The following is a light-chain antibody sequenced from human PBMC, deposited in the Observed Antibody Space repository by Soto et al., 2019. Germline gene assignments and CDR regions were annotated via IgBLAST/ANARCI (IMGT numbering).Light chain of an antibody. CDR2: DAS. CDR3: QQLSSYPLT. CDR1: QTVRNKY. Sequence: EFVLTQYPGNLSLSPGERATLSCRASQTVRNKYLAWYQQKPGQAPRLLIYDASSRATGIPDRFSGVGSGTDFTLTISRLETEDFAVYYCQQLSSYPLTFGGGTKVDI. V-gene: IGKV3-20*01. J-gene: IGKJ4*01.